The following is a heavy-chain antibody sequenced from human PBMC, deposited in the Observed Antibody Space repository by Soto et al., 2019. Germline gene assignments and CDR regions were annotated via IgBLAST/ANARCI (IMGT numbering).Heavy chain of an antibody. D-gene: IGHD1-26*01. CDR3: AREEWELLRSDWYFDL. Sequence: QVQLVQSGAEVKKPGSSVKVSCKASGGTFSSYTISWVRQAPGQGLEWMGRIIPILGIANYAQKFQGRVTINXDKXTXTAYMELSSLRSEDTAVYYCAREEWELLRSDWYFDLWGRGTLVTVSS. J-gene: IGHJ2*01. CDR2: IIPILGIA. V-gene: IGHV1-69*08. CDR1: GGTFSSYT.